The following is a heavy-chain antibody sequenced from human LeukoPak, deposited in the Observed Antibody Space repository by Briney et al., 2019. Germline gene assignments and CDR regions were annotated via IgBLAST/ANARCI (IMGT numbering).Heavy chain of an antibody. D-gene: IGHD3-10*01. CDR3: AKDYYGSGSPWYFDY. V-gene: IGHV3-30-3*01. J-gene: IGHJ4*02. CDR2: ISYDGHNK. Sequence: PGRSLTLSCAASGFAFSGYSMHWVRQAPGKGLEWVAVISYDGHNKDYADSVKGRFTISRDNSKKTLYLQMNTLRGEDTAVYFCAKDYYGSGSPWYFDYWGQGTLVTVSS. CDR1: GFAFSGYS.